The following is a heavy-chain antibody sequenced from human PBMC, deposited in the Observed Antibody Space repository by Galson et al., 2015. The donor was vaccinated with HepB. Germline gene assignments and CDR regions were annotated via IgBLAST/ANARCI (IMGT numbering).Heavy chain of an antibody. V-gene: IGHV5-51*01. Sequence: QSGAEVKRPGESLKISCSGSGYSFTNYWIGWVRQMPGEGLEWMGIIYPGDSDTRYNPSFQGQVTISADKSINTVFLQWSGLKASDTAMYFCARRIAATGTDGLDAWGQGTMVTVS. CDR2: IYPGDSDT. CDR1: GYSFTNYW. D-gene: IGHD2-15*01. J-gene: IGHJ6*02. CDR3: ARRIAATGTDGLDA.